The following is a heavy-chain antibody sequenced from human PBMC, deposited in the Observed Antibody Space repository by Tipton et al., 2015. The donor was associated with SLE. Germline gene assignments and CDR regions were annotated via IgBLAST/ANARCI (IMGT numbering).Heavy chain of an antibody. Sequence: SLRLSCATSGFTFTTYSFNWVRQAPGKGLEWVSAISSTSTYRYYADSVKGRFTISRDNAKKSLYLQMNSLRGEDTAVYYCAGQLSYYYGMDVWGQGTTVTVSS. D-gene: IGHD6-13*01. J-gene: IGHJ6*02. V-gene: IGHV3-21*01. CDR1: GFTFTTYS. CDR2: ISSTSTYR. CDR3: AGQLSYYYGMDV.